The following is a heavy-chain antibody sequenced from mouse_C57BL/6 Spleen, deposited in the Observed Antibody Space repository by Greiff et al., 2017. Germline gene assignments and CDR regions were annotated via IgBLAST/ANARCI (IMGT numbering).Heavy chain of an antibody. CDR2: IYPGSGST. J-gene: IGHJ1*03. V-gene: IGHV1-55*01. D-gene: IGHD2-10*01. CDR1: GYTFTSYW. CDR3: ARGPSYGNYYWDFDV. Sequence: QVQLKQPGAELVKPGASVKMSCKASGYTFTSYWITWVKQRPGQGLEWIGDIYPGSGSTNYNEKFKSKATLTVDTSSSTAYMQLSSLTSEDSAVYCCARGPSYGNYYWDFDVWGTGTTVTVSS.